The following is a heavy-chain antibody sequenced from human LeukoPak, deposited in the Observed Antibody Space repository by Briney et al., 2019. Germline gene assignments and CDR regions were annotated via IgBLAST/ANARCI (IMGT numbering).Heavy chain of an antibody. J-gene: IGHJ4*02. V-gene: IGHV3-30*02. CDR2: VRNDGSNE. CDR3: AKESDSGYHSEGPKN. CDR1: GFVLSDYG. Sequence: GGSLRLSCAASGFVLSDYGMHWVRQAPGKGLEWVAFVRNDGSNEYYVGSVKGRFTISRDKSKNTLYLQMNSLRAEDTAVSSCAKESDSGYHSEGPKNWGLGTLVTVSS. D-gene: IGHD5-12*01.